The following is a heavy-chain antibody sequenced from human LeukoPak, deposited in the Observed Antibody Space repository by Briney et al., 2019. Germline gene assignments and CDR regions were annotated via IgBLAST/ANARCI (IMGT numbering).Heavy chain of an antibody. J-gene: IGHJ4*02. CDR2: ISGSGGST. CDR3: AKDLLYNWNYGGYFDY. CDR1: GFTFSSYA. D-gene: IGHD1-7*01. Sequence: GGSLRLSCAASGFTFSSYAMSWVRQAPGKGLEWVSAISGSGGSTYYADSVKGRFTISRDNSKNTLYLQMNSLRAEDTAVYYCAKDLLYNWNYGGYFDYWGQETLVTVSS. V-gene: IGHV3-23*01.